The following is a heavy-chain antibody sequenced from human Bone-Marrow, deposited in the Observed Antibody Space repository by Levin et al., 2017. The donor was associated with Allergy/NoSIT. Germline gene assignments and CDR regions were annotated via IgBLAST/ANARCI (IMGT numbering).Heavy chain of an antibody. CDR1: GYTFSSYD. CDR2: MNPNSGNT. Sequence: ASVKVSCKASGYTFSSYDINWVRQATGQGLEWMGWMNPNSGNTGYAQKFQGRVTMTRNTSISTAYMELSSLRSEDTAVYYCAKRKGYCSDGSCYYFDYWGQGALVTVSS. D-gene: IGHD2-15*01. V-gene: IGHV1-8*01. J-gene: IGHJ4*02. CDR3: AKRKGYCSDGSCYYFDY.